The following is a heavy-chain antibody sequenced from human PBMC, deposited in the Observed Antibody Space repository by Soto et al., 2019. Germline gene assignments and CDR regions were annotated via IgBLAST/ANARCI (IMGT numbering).Heavy chain of an antibody. CDR1: GYTFNTYG. Sequence: QVQLVQSGPEVKEPGASVKVSCKASGYTFNTYGISWVRQAPGQGLEWMGWISPYNSNTNYAPKFHGRVTVTIDTSTSTVYMEVWNLRSDDTAVYYCARDERGNCGGTSCTHFDSWGQGTLVTVSS. CDR2: ISPYNSNT. D-gene: IGHD2-2*03. CDR3: ARDERGNCGGTSCTHFDS. V-gene: IGHV1-18*01. J-gene: IGHJ4*02.